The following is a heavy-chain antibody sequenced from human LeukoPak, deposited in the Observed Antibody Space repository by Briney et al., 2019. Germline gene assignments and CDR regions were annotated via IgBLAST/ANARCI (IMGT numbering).Heavy chain of an antibody. Sequence: SETLSLTCTVSGGSISSYYWSWIRQPPGKGLEWIGYIYYSGRTNYNPSLKSRVTISVDTSKNQFSLKLSSVAAADTAVYYCARRDYYDSSGYYGYWGQGTLVTVSS. CDR1: GGSISSYY. CDR3: ARRDYYDSSGYYGY. D-gene: IGHD3-22*01. J-gene: IGHJ4*02. V-gene: IGHV4-59*08. CDR2: IYYSGRT.